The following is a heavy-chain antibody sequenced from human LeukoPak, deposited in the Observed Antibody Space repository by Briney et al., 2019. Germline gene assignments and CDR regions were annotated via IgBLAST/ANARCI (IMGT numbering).Heavy chain of an antibody. V-gene: IGHV4-61*09. J-gene: IGHJ4*02. CDR2: LYTSGST. CDR3: ARDGGYRRGYFDY. Sequence: NPAETLSLTCTVSGGSISSGSYYWSWIRQPAGKGLEWIGYLYTSGSTYYNPSLNSRITISVDTSKNQSSLRLSSVTAADTAVYYCARDGGYRRGYFDYWGQGTLVTVSP. D-gene: IGHD6-25*01. CDR1: GGSISSGSYY.